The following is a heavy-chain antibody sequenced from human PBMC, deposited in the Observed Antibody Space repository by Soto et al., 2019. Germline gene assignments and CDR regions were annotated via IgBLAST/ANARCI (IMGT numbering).Heavy chain of an antibody. Sequence: QVQLVDSGGGVVQPGRSLRLSCAASGFIFSSYGMHWVRQAPGKGLEWVAGIWFDGSNKYYADSVKGRFTISRDNSRNTLSLQRNGLRAEDTAVYYCARDAKSVETTGGFDYWGQGTLVTVSS. J-gene: IGHJ4*02. D-gene: IGHD1-26*01. CDR2: IWFDGSNK. CDR3: ARDAKSVETTGGFDY. V-gene: IGHV3-33*01. CDR1: GFIFSSYG.